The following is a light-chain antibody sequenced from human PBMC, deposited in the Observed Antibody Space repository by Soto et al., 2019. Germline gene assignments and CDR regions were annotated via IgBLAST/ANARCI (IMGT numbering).Light chain of an antibody. V-gene: IGKV1-5*01. CDR1: QSISIW. CDR3: QQYNTYSGGA. CDR2: DAS. Sequence: DIQMTQSPSTLSASVGDRVTITCRASQSISIWLAWYQQKPGKTPKLLIYDASSLESGVPSRFSGSGSGTEFTLTISSLQPDDFAIYYCQQYNTYSGGAFGPGTKVDIK. J-gene: IGKJ3*01.